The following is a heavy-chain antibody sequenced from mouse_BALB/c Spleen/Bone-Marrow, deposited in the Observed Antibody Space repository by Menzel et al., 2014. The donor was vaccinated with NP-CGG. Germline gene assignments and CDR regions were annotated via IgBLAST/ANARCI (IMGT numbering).Heavy chain of an antibody. V-gene: IGHV14-3*02. J-gene: IGHJ2*01. CDR1: GFNIKDTY. CDR2: IDPANGNT. D-gene: IGHD1-2*01. Sequence: EVQRVESGAELVKPGASVKLSCTASGFNIKDTYMHWVKQRPEQGLEWIGRIDPANGNTKYDPKFQGKATITADTSSNTAYLQLSSLTSEGTAVYYCARYHYGYYFDYWGQGTTLTVSS. CDR3: ARYHYGYYFDY.